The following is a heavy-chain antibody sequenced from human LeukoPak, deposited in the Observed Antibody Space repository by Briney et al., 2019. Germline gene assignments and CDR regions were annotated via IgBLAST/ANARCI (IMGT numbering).Heavy chain of an antibody. CDR3: AREKMGDYSKKYNWFDP. V-gene: IGHV1-46*01. CDR2: INPSGGST. CDR1: GYTFTSYY. Sequence: GASVKVSPKASGYTFTSYYMHWVRQAPEQGLEWMGIINPSGGSTSYAQKFQGRVTMTRDTSTSTVYMELSSLRSEDTAVYYCAREKMGDYSKKYNWFDPWGQGTLVTVSS. J-gene: IGHJ5*02. D-gene: IGHD4-11*01.